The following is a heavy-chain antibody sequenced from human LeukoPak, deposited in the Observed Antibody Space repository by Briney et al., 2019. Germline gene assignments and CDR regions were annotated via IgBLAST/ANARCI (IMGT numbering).Heavy chain of an antibody. CDR1: GGSISGYY. V-gene: IGHV4-59*01. CDR3: ARGPLVGNTGYYSDY. J-gene: IGHJ4*02. CDR2: IYYTGNT. D-gene: IGHD1-26*01. Sequence: SETLSLTCTVSGGSISGYYWTWIRQPPGKGLEWIGYIYYTGNTNSHPSLKSRVTLSLDTSKRQFSLKLSSVTAADTAVYYCARGPLVGNTGYYSDYWGQGTLVTVSS.